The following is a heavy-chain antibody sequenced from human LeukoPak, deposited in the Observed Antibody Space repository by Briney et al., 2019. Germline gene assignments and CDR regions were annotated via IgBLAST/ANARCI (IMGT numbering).Heavy chain of an antibody. CDR2: ISGSGGST. Sequence: RSGGSLRLSCAASGFTFSSYAMSWVRQAPGKGLEWVSAISGSGGSTYYADSVKGRFTISRDNSKNTLYLQMNSLRAEDTAVYYCAKSPWGFVVGGTAPHLLFDYWGQGTLVTVSS. J-gene: IGHJ4*02. D-gene: IGHD1-26*01. V-gene: IGHV3-23*01. CDR3: AKSPWGFVVGGTAPHLLFDY. CDR1: GFTFSSYA.